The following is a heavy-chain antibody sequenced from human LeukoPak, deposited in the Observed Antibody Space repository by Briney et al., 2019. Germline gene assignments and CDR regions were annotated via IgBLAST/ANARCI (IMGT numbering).Heavy chain of an antibody. Sequence: GGSLRLSCAASGFTFSNYWMHWVRQAPGKGLVWVSRINSDGSVTNYADSVKGRFTISRENAKNTLYLQMNSLTAEDTAVYYCARARGGTYFDYWGQGTLVTVSS. J-gene: IGHJ4*02. CDR2: INSDGSVT. V-gene: IGHV3-74*01. D-gene: IGHD1-26*01. CDR3: ARARGGTYFDY. CDR1: GFTFSNYW.